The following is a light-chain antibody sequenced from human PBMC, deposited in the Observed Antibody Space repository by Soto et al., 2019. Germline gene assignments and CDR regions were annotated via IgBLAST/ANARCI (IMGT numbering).Light chain of an antibody. CDR2: DAS. Sequence: DIQMTQSPSTLSASVGDRVTITCLASQTISTWLAWYQQKPGKAPELLIYDASTLESGVPSRFSGSGSGTEFTLTISSLQPDDFATYYCQHYNSYSEAFGQGTKVDIK. CDR3: QHYNSYSEA. J-gene: IGKJ1*01. CDR1: QTISTW. V-gene: IGKV1-5*01.